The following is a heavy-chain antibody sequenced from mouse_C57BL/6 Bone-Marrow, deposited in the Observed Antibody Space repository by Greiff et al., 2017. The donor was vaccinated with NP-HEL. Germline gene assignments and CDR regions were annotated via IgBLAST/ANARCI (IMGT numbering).Heavy chain of an antibody. J-gene: IGHJ3*01. Sequence: VKLVESGAELARPGASVKLSCKASGYTFTSYGISWVKQRTGQGLEWIGEIYPRSGNTYYNEKFKGKATLTADKSSSTAYMELRSLTSEDSAVYFCARSYYYGSSLAWFAYWGQGTLVTVSA. V-gene: IGHV1-81*01. CDR1: GYTFTSYG. D-gene: IGHD1-1*01. CDR3: ARSYYYGSSLAWFAY. CDR2: IYPRSGNT.